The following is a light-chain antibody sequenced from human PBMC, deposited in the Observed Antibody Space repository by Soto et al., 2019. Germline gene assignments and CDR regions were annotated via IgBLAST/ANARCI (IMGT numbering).Light chain of an antibody. CDR3: QQSYSTPAT. CDR1: QSISSY. CDR2: AAS. Sequence: DIQVTQSPSSLSASVGDRVTITCRASQSISSYLNWYQQKPGKAPKLLIYAASSLQSGVPSRFSGSGSGTDITLTISSLPPEDFATYYCQQSYSTPATFGQGTKV. J-gene: IGKJ1*01. V-gene: IGKV1-39*01.